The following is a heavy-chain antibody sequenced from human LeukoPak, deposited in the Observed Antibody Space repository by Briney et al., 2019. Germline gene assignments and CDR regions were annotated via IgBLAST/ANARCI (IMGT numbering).Heavy chain of an antibody. D-gene: IGHD3-9*01. CDR1: GYTFTVYY. J-gene: IGHJ4*02. CDR3: ARDLTGAPPGY. CDR2: INPNSGGT. Sequence: ASVKVSYKASGYTFTVYYIYWVRQNPGQGLKWMGWINPNSGGTNYAQKFQGRVTMTRDTSISTAYMELSRLRSDDTAVYYCARDLTGAPPGYWGQGTLVTVSS. V-gene: IGHV1-2*02.